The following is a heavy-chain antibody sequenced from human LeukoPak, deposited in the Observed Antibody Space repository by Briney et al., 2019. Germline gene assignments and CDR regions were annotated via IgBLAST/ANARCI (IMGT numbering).Heavy chain of an antibody. J-gene: IGHJ4*02. Sequence: SETLSLTCTVSGVSISDHYWTWIRQSPGTGLEWIGYISYTGSTNYNPSLKSRVTISKDMSKNQFSLKLTSVTAVDTAVYYCAKDGGQWGLAPDHWGQGTLVTVSS. V-gene: IGHV4-59*11. CDR1: GVSISDHY. CDR3: AKDGGQWGLAPDH. CDR2: ISYTGST. D-gene: IGHD6-19*01.